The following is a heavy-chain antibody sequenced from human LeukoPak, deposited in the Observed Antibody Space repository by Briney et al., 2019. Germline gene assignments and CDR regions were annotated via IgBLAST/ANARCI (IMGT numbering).Heavy chain of an antibody. CDR2: IGGSDGTT. CDR3: AMYLVRGRFDY. CDR1: GFTFSSYA. D-gene: IGHD3-10*01. Sequence: GGSLRLSCAASGFTFSSYAMTWVRQAPGKGLEWVSSIGGSDGTTSYADSVKGRFTISRGNSKNTLSLQMNSLRADDTAVYYCAMYLVRGRFDYWGQGTLVTVSS. J-gene: IGHJ4*02. V-gene: IGHV3-23*01.